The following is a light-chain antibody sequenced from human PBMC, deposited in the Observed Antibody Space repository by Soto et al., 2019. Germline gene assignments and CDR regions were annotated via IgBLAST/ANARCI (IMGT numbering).Light chain of an antibody. CDR3: SSYTSSSTPVV. CDR1: SSDVGGYNY. CDR2: EVS. V-gene: IGLV2-14*01. Sequence: QSALTQPASVSGAPGQSITISCTGTSSDVGGYNYVSWYQQHPGKAPKLIIYEVSNRPSGVSNRFSGSKSGNKASLTISGLQSEDEADYYCSSYTSSSTPVVVGTGTKLTVL. J-gene: IGLJ1*01.